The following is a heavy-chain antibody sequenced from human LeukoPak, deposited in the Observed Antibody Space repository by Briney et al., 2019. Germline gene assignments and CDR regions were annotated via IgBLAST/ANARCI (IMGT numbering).Heavy chain of an antibody. J-gene: IGHJ4*02. CDR1: GGSFSGYY. D-gene: IGHD6-13*01. V-gene: IGHV4-34*01. Sequence: SETLSLTCAVYGGSFSGYYWSWIRQPLGKGLEWIGEINHSGSTNYNPSLKSRVTISVDTSKNQFSLKLSSVTAADTAVYYCARVTGLEGSSKLDYWGQGTLVTVSS. CDR2: INHSGST. CDR3: ARVTGLEGSSKLDY.